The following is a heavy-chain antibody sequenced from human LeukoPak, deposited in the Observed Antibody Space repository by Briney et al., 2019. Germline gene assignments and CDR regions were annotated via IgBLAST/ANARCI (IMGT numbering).Heavy chain of an antibody. CDR2: IYHSGST. Sequence: PSETLSLTCAVSGYSISSGYYWGWIRQPPGKGLEWIGSIYHSGSTYYNPSLKSRVTISVDMSKNQFSLKLSSVTAADTAVYYCARDAAYDSSDNVAFDIWGQGTMVTVSS. CDR1: GYSISSGYY. CDR3: ARDAAYDSSDNVAFDI. J-gene: IGHJ3*02. D-gene: IGHD3-22*01. V-gene: IGHV4-38-2*02.